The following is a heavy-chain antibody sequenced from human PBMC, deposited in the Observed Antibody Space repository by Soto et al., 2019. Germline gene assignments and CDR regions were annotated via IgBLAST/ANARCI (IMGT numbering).Heavy chain of an antibody. V-gene: IGHV3-9*01. J-gene: IGHJ4*02. D-gene: IGHD6-25*01. CDR3: ARDMYLITAAGGGIDD. CDR2: ISWNSGTI. Sequence: EVQLVESGGGLVQPGRSLRLSCAASGFTFDDNAMHWVRQSPGKGLEWVSGISWNSGTIAYADSVKGRFTIARDNAKNCPYLQMNCLRAEDTDLYYCARDMYLITAAGGGIDDWGQGTLVTVSS. CDR1: GFTFDDNA.